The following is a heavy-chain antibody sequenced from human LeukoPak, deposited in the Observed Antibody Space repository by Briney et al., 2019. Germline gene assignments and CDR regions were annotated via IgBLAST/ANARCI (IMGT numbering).Heavy chain of an antibody. Sequence: SVKVSCKASGGTFSSYAISWVRQAPGQGLEWMGGIIPIFGTANYAQKFQGRVTITADESTSTAYMELSSLRSEDTAVYYCARDSSLVATFDYWGQGTLVTVSS. CDR2: IIPIFGTA. CDR1: GGTFSSYA. J-gene: IGHJ4*02. D-gene: IGHD5-12*01. V-gene: IGHV1-69*13. CDR3: ARDSSLVATFDY.